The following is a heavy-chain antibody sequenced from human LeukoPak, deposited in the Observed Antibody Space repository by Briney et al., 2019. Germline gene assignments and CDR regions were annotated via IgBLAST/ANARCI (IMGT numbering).Heavy chain of an antibody. D-gene: IGHD5-18*01. CDR3: ARGGDTAMVTQEPDY. J-gene: IGHJ4*02. CDR2: IIPIFGTA. CDR1: GGTFSSYA. V-gene: IGHV1-69*13. Sequence: ASVKVSCEASGGTFSSYAISWVRQAPGQGLEWMGGIIPIFGTANYAQKFQGRVTITADESTSTAYMELSSLRSEDTAVYYCARGGDTAMVTQEPDYWGQGTLVTVSS.